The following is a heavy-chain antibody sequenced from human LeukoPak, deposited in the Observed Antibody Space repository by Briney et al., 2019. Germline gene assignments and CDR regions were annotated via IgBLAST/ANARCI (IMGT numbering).Heavy chain of an antibody. CDR3: VRDYGPDDYDNDDYYYGVFDS. CDR2: ISGNSDHI. J-gene: IGHJ4*02. Sequence: GGSLRLSCAASGFTFSDYSLNWVRQAPGKGLEWVSSISGNSDHIYYADSLEGRFTISRDNAKNSLYLHMNSLRAEDAAVYFCVRDYGPDDYDNDDYYYGVFDSWGQGTLVTVSS. V-gene: IGHV3-21*01. CDR1: GFTFSDYS. D-gene: IGHD3-22*01.